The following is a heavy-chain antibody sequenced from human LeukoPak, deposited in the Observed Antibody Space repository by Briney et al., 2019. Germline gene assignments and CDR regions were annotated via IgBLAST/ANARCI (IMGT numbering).Heavy chain of an antibody. V-gene: IGHV3-21*01. CDR3: ARIYSGYDSC. CDR1: GFTFSSYS. D-gene: IGHD5-12*01. J-gene: IGHJ4*02. Sequence: GGSLRLSCAASGFTFSSYSMNWVRQAPGKGLEWVSSISSSSSYIYYADSMKGRFTISRDNAKNSLYLQMNSLRAEDTVVYYCARIYSGYDSCWGQGTLVTVSS. CDR2: ISSSSSYI.